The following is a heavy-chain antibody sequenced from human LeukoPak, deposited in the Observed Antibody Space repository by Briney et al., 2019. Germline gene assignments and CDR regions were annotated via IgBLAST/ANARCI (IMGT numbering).Heavy chain of an antibody. J-gene: IGHJ4*02. CDR3: VTPHLLRGSFDC. V-gene: IGHV3-9*01. CDR2: ISWNSGTI. CDR1: GFNFDDYA. Sequence: GRSLRLSCAVSGFNFDDYAMHWVRQAPGKGLEWVSRISWNSGTIDYADSVKGRFTISRDNAKNSLYLRMTRLRAEDTALYYCVTPHLLRGSFDCWGQGTLVAVSS. D-gene: IGHD3-16*01.